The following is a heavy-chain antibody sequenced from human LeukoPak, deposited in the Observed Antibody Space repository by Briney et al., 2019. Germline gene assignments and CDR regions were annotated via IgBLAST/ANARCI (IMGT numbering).Heavy chain of an antibody. CDR1: GFTFDDYG. V-gene: IGHV3-20*03. CDR3: ARDGASIAAAGTEYYYYYYMDV. D-gene: IGHD6-13*01. Sequence: PGGSLPLSYAASGFTFDDYGISWVRQAPGKGLEWVSGINWNGGSTGYADSVKGRFTISRDNAKNSLYLQMNSLRAEDTALYYCARDGASIAAAGTEYYYYYYMDVWGKGTTVTVSS. J-gene: IGHJ6*03. CDR2: INWNGGST.